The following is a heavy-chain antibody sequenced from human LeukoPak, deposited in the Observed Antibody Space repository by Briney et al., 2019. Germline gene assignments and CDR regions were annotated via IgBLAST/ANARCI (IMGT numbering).Heavy chain of an antibody. D-gene: IGHD6-13*01. CDR2: ISSSSSYI. CDR1: GFTFSSYS. J-gene: IGHJ3*02. Sequence: GGSLRLSCAASGFTFSSYSMNWVRQAPGKGLEWVSSISSSSSYIYYADSVKGRFTVSRDNAKNSLYLQMNSLRAEDTAVYYCARDSAGDAFDIWGQGTMVTVSS. CDR3: ARDSAGDAFDI. V-gene: IGHV3-21*01.